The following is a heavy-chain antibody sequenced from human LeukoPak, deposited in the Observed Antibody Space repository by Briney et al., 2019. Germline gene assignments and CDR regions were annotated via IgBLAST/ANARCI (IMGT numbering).Heavy chain of an antibody. CDR3: ARDPWGTHAY. V-gene: IGHV3-21*01. J-gene: IGHJ4*02. Sequence: GGSLRLSCAASGFTFSTYGMHWVRQAPGKGLEWVSSISSTSTYIYYADSVKGRFTISRDNAKNSLYLQMNSLRAEDTAIYYCARDPWGTHAYWGQGTLVTVSS. CDR1: GFTFSTYG. D-gene: IGHD3-16*01. CDR2: ISSTSTYI.